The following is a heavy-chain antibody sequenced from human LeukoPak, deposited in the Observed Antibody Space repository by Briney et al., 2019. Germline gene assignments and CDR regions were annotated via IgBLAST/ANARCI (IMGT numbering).Heavy chain of an antibody. J-gene: IGHJ4*02. CDR2: IYSGGAT. V-gene: IGHV3-66*01. D-gene: IGHD6-19*01. Sequence: GGSLRLSCAASGFTVSSSNMGWVRQAPGKGLEWVSVIYSGGATYYPDSVKGRFIISRDLSKNTLFPQMNDLRAEDTAVYYCAKIAVAYFDYWGQGTLVTVSS. CDR3: AKIAVAYFDY. CDR1: GFTVSSSN.